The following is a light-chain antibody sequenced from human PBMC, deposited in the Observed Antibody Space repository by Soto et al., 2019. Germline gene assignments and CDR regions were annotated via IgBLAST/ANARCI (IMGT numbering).Light chain of an antibody. CDR3: QQYGSSPG. Sequence: EIVLTQSPGTLSLSPGERATLSCRASQTVRNNYLAWYQQKPGQAPRLLIYDASSRATGIPDRFSGGGSGTDFTLTISRLEPEDFAVYYCQQYGSSPGFGQGTRLETK. V-gene: IGKV3-20*01. J-gene: IGKJ5*01. CDR2: DAS. CDR1: QTVRNNY.